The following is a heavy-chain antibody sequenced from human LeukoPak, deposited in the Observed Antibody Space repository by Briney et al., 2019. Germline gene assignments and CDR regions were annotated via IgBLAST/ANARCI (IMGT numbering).Heavy chain of an antibody. CDR2: IRYDGSNK. D-gene: IGHD2-2*02. Sequence: GGSLRLSCAASGFTFSSYGMHWVRQAPGKGLEWVAFIRYDGSNKYYADSVKGRFTISRDNSKNTLYLQMNSLRAEDTAVYYCATLYGKTYYYYYYMDVWGKGTTVTVSS. CDR1: GFTFSSYG. J-gene: IGHJ6*03. CDR3: ATLYGKTYYYYYYMDV. V-gene: IGHV3-30*02.